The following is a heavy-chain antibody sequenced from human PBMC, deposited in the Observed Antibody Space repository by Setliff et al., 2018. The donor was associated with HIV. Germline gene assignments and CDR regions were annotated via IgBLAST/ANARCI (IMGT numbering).Heavy chain of an antibody. V-gene: IGHV4-61*02. Sequence: PSETLSLTCTVSGDSMTSGSYYWTWIRQPAGKRLEWIGRVTVNGATEYNPSLQSRVTISVDTSENQFSLKVTSVTAADTATYYSSRGPPFDRWGRGTLVTVSS. CDR1: GDSMTSGSYY. CDR2: VTVNGAT. J-gene: IGHJ2*01. CDR3: SRGPPFDR.